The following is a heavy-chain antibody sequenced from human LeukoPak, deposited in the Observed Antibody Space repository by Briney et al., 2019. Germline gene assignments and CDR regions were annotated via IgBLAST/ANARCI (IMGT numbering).Heavy chain of an antibody. CDR2: IRYDGNNK. V-gene: IGHV3-30*02. CDR3: AKQGANGGANFDY. CDR1: GFTFSSYG. D-gene: IGHD2-21*01. Sequence: GGSLRLSCAASGFTFSSYGLHWVRQAPGKGLEWVAFIRYDGNNKYNSDSVKGRFTISRDDSKNTLYLHMNSLRPEDTAVYYCAKQGANGGANFDYWGQGTLATVSS. J-gene: IGHJ4*02.